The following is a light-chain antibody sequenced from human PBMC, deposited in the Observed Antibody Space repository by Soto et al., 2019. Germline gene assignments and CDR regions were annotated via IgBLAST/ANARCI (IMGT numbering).Light chain of an antibody. CDR1: SSSIGNNY. J-gene: IGLJ2*01. CDR3: GTWDSRLNAVV. CDR2: DNN. V-gene: IGLV1-51*01. Sequence: QSVLTQPPSVSAAPGQKVTISCSGSSSSIGNNYVSWYQQLPGTAPKVLIYDNNKRPSGIPGRFSGSKSGTSATLAITGLQTGDEAYFYCGTWDSRLNAVVFGGGTKLTVL.